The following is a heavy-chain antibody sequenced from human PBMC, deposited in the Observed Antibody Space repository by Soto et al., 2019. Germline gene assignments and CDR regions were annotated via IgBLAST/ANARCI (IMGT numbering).Heavy chain of an antibody. CDR2: INHSGST. Sequence: SETLSLTCAVYGGSFSGYYWSWIRQPPGKGLEWIGEINHSGSTNYNPSLKSRVTISVDTSKNQFSLKLSSVTAADTAVYYCARVTLTDQSSYTFDYWGQGTLVTVSS. J-gene: IGHJ4*02. CDR3: ARVTLTDQSSYTFDY. CDR1: GGSFSGYY. V-gene: IGHV4-34*01. D-gene: IGHD4-4*01.